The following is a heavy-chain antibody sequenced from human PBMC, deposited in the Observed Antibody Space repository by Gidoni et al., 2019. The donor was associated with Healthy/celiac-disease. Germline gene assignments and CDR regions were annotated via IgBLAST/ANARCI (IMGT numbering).Heavy chain of an antibody. Sequence: QVQLVESGGGVVQPGRSLRLSCAASGFTFSSYGMHCVRQAPGKGLEWGAVISYDGSNKYYADSVKGRFTISRDNSKNTLYLQMNSLRAEDTAVYYCAKEGYFDELAPIEKYYYYYYGMDVWGQGTTVTVSS. CDR3: AKEGYFDELAPIEKYYYYYYGMDV. CDR1: GFTFSSYG. V-gene: IGHV3-30*18. J-gene: IGHJ6*02. CDR2: ISYDGSNK. D-gene: IGHD3-9*01.